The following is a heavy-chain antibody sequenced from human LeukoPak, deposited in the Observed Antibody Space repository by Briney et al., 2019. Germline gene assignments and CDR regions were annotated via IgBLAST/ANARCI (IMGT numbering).Heavy chain of an antibody. CDR2: LSKSGGTT. J-gene: IGHJ4*02. V-gene: IGHV3-23*01. CDR1: GFIFSNYA. CDR3: AKLEGHHYWFMDY. D-gene: IGHD3-10*01. Sequence: PGGSLRLSCAASGFIFSNYAMAWVRQAPGKGLEWVSGLSKSGGTTYYADSVKDRFTISGDNSKSTLFLQMNSLRAEDTAVYYCAKLEGHHYWFMDYWGQGALVTVSS.